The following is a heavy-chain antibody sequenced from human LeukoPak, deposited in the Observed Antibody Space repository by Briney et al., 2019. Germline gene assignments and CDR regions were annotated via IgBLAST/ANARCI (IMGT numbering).Heavy chain of an antibody. J-gene: IGHJ4*02. CDR1: GFTFSSYE. V-gene: IGHV3-48*03. Sequence: GGSLRLSCAASGFTFSSYEMNWVRQAPGKGLEWVSYISSYSSTIYYADSVKGRFTISRDNAKNSLYLQMNSLRVEDTAVYYCARESCSDGSCYPFDYWGQGTLVTVPS. CDR2: ISSYSSTI. CDR3: ARESCSDGSCYPFDY. D-gene: IGHD2-15*01.